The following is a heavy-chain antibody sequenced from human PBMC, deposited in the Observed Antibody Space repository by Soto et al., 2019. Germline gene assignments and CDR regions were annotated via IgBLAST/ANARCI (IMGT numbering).Heavy chain of an antibody. CDR1: GGSISSYY. D-gene: IGHD3-10*01. J-gene: IGHJ4*02. Sequence: QVQLQESGPGLVKPSETLSLTCTVSGGSISSYYWSWIRQPPGKGLEWLGYIYYSGSTNYNPSLTSRVPITVDTSKNQYSLKLNTMTAADTAVYYCARHNYGSGSTYFDYWGQGTLVTVSS. CDR2: IYYSGST. CDR3: ARHNYGSGSTYFDY. V-gene: IGHV4-59*08.